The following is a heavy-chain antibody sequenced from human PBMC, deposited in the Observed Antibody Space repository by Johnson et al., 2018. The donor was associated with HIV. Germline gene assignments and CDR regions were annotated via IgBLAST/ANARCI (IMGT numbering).Heavy chain of an antibody. D-gene: IGHD3-10*01. Sequence: VQLLESGGGLVQPGGSLRLSCAASGFTVSSNYMSWVRQAPGKGLEWVSVIYSGGSTYYADSVKGRFTISRDNSKNTLYLQMNSLRAEDTAVYYCARELGDDGGSGGGGPAFDIWGQGTMVTVSS. V-gene: IGHV3-66*01. J-gene: IGHJ3*02. CDR1: GFTVSSNY. CDR2: IYSGGST. CDR3: ARELGDDGGSGGGGPAFDI.